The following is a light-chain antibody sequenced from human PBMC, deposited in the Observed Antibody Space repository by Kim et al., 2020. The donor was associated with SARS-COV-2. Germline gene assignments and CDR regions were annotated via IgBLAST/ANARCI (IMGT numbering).Light chain of an antibody. Sequence: GQRVRITCQGDRLRSYYASWYQQKPGQAPVLVIYGKNNRPSGIPDRFSGASSGNTASLTITGAQAEDEADYYCNSRDSSGNHLGVFGGGTQLTVL. CDR2: GKN. CDR1: RLRSYY. V-gene: IGLV3-19*01. J-gene: IGLJ2*01. CDR3: NSRDSSGNHLGV.